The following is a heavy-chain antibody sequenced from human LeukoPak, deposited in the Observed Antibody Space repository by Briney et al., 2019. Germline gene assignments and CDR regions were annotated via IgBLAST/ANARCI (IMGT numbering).Heavy chain of an antibody. D-gene: IGHD3-22*01. CDR3: AKDPWLLLFHDAFDI. V-gene: IGHV3-48*01. Sequence: GGLKRVSWGETVDPCGSCIMNRVRQAPGKGLEWVSYISSSGRTIYYADSVKGRFTISRDNSKNTLYLQMNSLRAEDTAVYYCAKDPWLLLFHDAFDIWGQGTMVTVSS. CDR1: VDPCGSCI. J-gene: IGHJ3*02. CDR2: ISSSGRTI.